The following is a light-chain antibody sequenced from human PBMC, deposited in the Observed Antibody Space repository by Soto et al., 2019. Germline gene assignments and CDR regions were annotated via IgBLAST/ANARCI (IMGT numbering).Light chain of an antibody. CDR2: GAS. CDR3: QQYYSGPIT. CDR1: QSLLSSANNKNY. J-gene: IGKJ4*01. V-gene: IGKV4-1*01. Sequence: DIVMTQSPDSLAVSLGERATINCKSSQSLLSSANNKNYLAWYQQKSGQPPKLLIYGASNRQSGVPDRISGSGSGTDFNLTISSLQAEDVAIYSCQQYYSGPITFGGGTKVEIK.